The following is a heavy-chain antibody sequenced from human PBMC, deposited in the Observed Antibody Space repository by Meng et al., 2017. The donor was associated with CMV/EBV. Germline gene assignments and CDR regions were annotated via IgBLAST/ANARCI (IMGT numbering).Heavy chain of an antibody. J-gene: IGHJ6*02. D-gene: IGHD2-8*02. CDR2: ISSSGSTI. CDR3: AAELVADYYYYYGMDV. V-gene: IGHV3-11*04. CDR1: GFTFSSYW. Sequence: GESLKISCAASGFTFSSYWMSWIRQAPGKGLEWVSYISSSGSTIYYADSVKGRFTISRDNAKNSLYLQMNSLRAEDTAVYYCAAELVADYYYYYGMDVWGQGTTVTVSS.